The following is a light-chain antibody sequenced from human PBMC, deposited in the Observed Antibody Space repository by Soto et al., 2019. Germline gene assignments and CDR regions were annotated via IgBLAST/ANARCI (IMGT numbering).Light chain of an antibody. V-gene: IGKV3-15*01. CDR1: QSVSSN. CDR3: QQYKKWPRT. Sequence: EIVMTQSPATLSVSPGERATLSCRASQSVSSNLAWYQHKPGQAPRLLIHDASTRATGIPARFSGSGSGTEFTLTISSLQSEDFAVYYCQQYKKWPRTFGHGTKVDIK. CDR2: DAS. J-gene: IGKJ1*01.